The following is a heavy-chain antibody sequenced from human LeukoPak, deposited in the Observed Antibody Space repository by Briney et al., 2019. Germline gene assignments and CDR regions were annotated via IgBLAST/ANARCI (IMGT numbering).Heavy chain of an antibody. D-gene: IGHD3-16*01. CDR2: MNPNSGNT. Sequence: GASVKVSCKASGYTFTGYDINWVRQATGQGLEWMGWMNPNSGNTGYAQKFRGRVTMTRNTSISTAYMELSSLRSEDTAVYYCARGRGKIHYYYGMDVWCQGTTATVSS. J-gene: IGHJ6*02. V-gene: IGHV1-8*01. CDR1: GYTFTGYD. CDR3: ARGRGKIHYYYGMDV.